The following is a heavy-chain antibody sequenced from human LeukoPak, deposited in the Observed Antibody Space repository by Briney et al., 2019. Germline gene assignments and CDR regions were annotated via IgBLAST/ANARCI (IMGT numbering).Heavy chain of an antibody. CDR3: ARAPGDLYYYYMDV. CDR1: GYTFTSYD. J-gene: IGHJ6*03. Sequence: ASVKVSCKASGYTFTSYDINWVRQATGQGLEWMGWMNPNSGNTGYAQKFQGRVTMTRNTSISTAYMELSSLRSEDTAVYYCARAPGDLYYYYMDVWGKGTTLTISS. D-gene: IGHD7-27*01. CDR2: MNPNSGNT. V-gene: IGHV1-8*01.